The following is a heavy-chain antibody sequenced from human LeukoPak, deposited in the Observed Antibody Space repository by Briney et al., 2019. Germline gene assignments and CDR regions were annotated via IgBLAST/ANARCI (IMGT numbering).Heavy chain of an antibody. J-gene: IGHJ3*02. CDR2: TRNKANSYTT. CDR3: ARVIDYDSSGYYKLGKGDAFDI. D-gene: IGHD3-22*01. Sequence: GGSLRLSCAASGFTFSDHYMDWVRQAPGKGLEWVGRTRNKANSYTTEYAASVKGRFTISRDDSKNSLYLQVNSLKTEDTAVYYCARVIDYDSSGYYKLGKGDAFDIWGQGTMVTVSS. V-gene: IGHV3-72*01. CDR1: GFTFSDHY.